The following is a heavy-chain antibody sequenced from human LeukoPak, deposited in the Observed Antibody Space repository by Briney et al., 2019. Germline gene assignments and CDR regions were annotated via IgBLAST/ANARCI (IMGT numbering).Heavy chain of an antibody. CDR2: VSGDGSIT. V-gene: IGHV3-74*01. Sequence: PGGSLRLSCAASGFTYSSNWTHWVRQAPGKGLVWVSRVSGDGSITYYADSVKGRFTMSRDNAKNTLYLQINSLRVEDTAVYYCARQNYGNPDYWGQGTLVTVSS. CDR3: ARQNYGNPDY. CDR1: GFTYSSNW. D-gene: IGHD3-16*01. J-gene: IGHJ4*02.